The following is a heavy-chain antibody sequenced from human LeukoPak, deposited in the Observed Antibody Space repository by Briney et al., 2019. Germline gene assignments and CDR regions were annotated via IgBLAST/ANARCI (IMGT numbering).Heavy chain of an antibody. J-gene: IGHJ4*02. V-gene: IGHV1-3*01. CDR2: INVDNDNT. D-gene: IGHD3-10*01. CDR1: GYTFTHYF. CDR3: ARNRDGSDY. Sequence: ASVNVSCKASGYTFTHYFIHWLRQAPGQSLEWMGWINVDNDNTIYSQNFQGRVTITRDTSANTAYMELSSLRTEDTAVYYCARNRDGSDYWGQGTPVTVSS.